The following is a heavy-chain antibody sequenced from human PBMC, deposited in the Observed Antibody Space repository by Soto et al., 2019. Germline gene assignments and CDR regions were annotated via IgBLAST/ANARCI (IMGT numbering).Heavy chain of an antibody. CDR2: ISYDGSNK. D-gene: IGHD2-2*03. V-gene: IGHV3-30*18. CDR1: GFTFSSYG. Sequence: PGGSLRLSCAASGFTFSSYGMHWVRQAPGKGLEWVAVISYDGSNKYYADSVKGRFTISRDNSKNTLYLQMNSLRAEDTAVYYCAKSGYCSSTSRYGIDHWGQGTLVTVSS. CDR3: AKSGYCSSTSRYGIDH. J-gene: IGHJ4*02.